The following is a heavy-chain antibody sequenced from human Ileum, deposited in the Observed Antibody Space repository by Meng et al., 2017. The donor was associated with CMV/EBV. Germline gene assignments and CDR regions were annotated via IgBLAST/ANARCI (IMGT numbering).Heavy chain of an antibody. CDR3: ARGPVAIYGVLYYYGMDV. Sequence: GESLKISCAASEFTFNSYGMHWVRQAPGKGLEWVAFIRYDGNYQYYADSVKGRFPISRDNSENTLYLQMNSLRGEDTAVYYCARGPVAIYGVLYYYGMDVWGQGTTVTVSS. J-gene: IGHJ6*02. CDR2: IRYDGNYQ. V-gene: IGHV3-30*02. D-gene: IGHD3-3*01. CDR1: EFTFNSYG.